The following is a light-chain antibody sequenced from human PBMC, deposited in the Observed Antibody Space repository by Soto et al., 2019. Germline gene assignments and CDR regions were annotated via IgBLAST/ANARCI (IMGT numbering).Light chain of an antibody. J-gene: IGLJ2*01. CDR2: LNSDGSP. CDR3: QTWGTGIHVV. V-gene: IGLV4-69*01. CDR1: SGHSSYA. Sequence: PVLTQSPSASASLGASVKLTCTLSSGHSSYAIAWHQQQPEKGPRYLMKLNSDGSPSKGDGIPDRFSGSSSGAERYLTISSLQPEDEADYYCQTWGTGIHVVFGGGTKLTVL.